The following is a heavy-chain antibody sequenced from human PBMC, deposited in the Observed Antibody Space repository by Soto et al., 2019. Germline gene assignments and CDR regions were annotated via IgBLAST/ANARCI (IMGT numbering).Heavy chain of an antibody. D-gene: IGHD2-2*01. CDR1: GYTLTELS. V-gene: IGHV1-24*01. CDR2: FDPEDGET. CDR3: ATRVFCSSTSCPKNFDY. Sequence: ASVKVSCKVSGYTLTELSMHWVRQAPGKGLEWMGGFDPEDGETIYAQKFQGRVTMTEDTSTDTAYMELSSLRSEDTAVYYCATRVFCSSTSCPKNFDYWGQGTLVTVSS. J-gene: IGHJ4*02.